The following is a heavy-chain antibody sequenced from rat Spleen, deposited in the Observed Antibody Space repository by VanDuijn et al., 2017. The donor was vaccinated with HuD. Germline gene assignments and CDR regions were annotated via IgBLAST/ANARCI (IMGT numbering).Heavy chain of an antibody. J-gene: IGHJ4*01. Sequence: QVQLKESGPDLVQPSQTLSLTCTVSGFSLTSYGVSWVRQPPGKGLDWMGVIWGDGNSNYNSALKSRLSISRDTSKSQVYLKMSSLQTDDTGTYYCTRDPPGSSGVIDAWGQGASVTVSS. CDR1: GFSLTSYG. CDR2: IWGDGNS. V-gene: IGHV2-13*01. CDR3: TRDPPGSSGVIDA. D-gene: IGHD5-1*01.